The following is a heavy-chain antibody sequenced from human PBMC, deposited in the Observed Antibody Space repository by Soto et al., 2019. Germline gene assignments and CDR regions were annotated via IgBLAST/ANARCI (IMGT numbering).Heavy chain of an antibody. CDR1: GFIVSDSY. J-gene: IGHJ4*02. Sequence: VQMVESGGAVIQPGGSLRLSCAASGFIVSDSYMTWVRQAPGKGLEWVSVVYSGGNTYYADSVKGRFTISRDNSKNTLYLQMNSLRDEDTAVYYCARERGRRIDYWGQGTLVTVS. CDR2: VYSGGNT. V-gene: IGHV3-53*01. CDR3: ARERGRRIDY.